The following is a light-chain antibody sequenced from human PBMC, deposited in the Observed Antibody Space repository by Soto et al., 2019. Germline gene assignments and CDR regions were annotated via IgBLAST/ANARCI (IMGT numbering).Light chain of an antibody. CDR3: QQYNSWPLT. J-gene: IGKJ3*01. V-gene: IGKV3-15*01. CDR2: SAS. Sequence: EIVMTQSPATLSMSPGERAALSCRASQSVGIHLAWYQQKPGQAPRLLIYSASTRATGIPARFSGSGSGTEFTLTISSLQSEDFAFYYCQQYNSWPLTFGPGTKVDIK. CDR1: QSVGIH.